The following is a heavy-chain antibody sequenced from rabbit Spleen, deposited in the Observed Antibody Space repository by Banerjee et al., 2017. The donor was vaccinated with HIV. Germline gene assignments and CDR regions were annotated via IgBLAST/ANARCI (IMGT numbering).Heavy chain of an antibody. V-gene: IGHV1S7*01. CDR3: ARAIVPWLGLTRLDL. Sequence: QLTEPGGGLVQPGGSLTLSCKASGIDFTKHYITWVRQAPGKGLEWIGIIYAAKGSTDYASWVNGRFTISSDNAQSTVDLKMTSLTAADTATYFCARAIVPWLGLTRLDLWGPGTLVTVS. CDR1: GIDFTKHY. CDR2: IYAAKGST. D-gene: IGHD4-1*01. J-gene: IGHJ3*01.